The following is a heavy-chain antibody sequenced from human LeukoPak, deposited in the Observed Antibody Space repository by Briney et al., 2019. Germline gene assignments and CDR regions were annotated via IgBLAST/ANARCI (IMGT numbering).Heavy chain of an antibody. J-gene: IGHJ3*02. CDR2: ISYDGSNK. CDR3: AREAIGGAFDI. CDR1: GFTFSIYG. D-gene: IGHD3-16*01. V-gene: IGHV3-30*03. Sequence: GGSLRLSCAASGFTFSIYGMHWVRQAPGKGLEWVAVISYDGSNKYYADSVKGRFTISRDNAKNSLYLQMNSLRAEDTAVYYCAREAIGGAFDIWGQGTMVTVSS.